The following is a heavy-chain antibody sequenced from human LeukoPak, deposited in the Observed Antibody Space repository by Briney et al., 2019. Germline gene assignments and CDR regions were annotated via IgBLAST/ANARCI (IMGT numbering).Heavy chain of an antibody. CDR2: MNPSSGNT. CDR3: ARGSYGSGSSDFDY. V-gene: IGHV1-8*01. CDR1: GYTFTSYD. J-gene: IGHJ4*02. D-gene: IGHD3-10*01. Sequence: ASVKVSCKASGYTFTSYDINWVRQATGQGLEWMGWMNPSSGNTGYAQKFQGRVTMPRNTSISTAYMELSSLRSEDTAVYYCARGSYGSGSSDFDYWGQGTLVTVSS.